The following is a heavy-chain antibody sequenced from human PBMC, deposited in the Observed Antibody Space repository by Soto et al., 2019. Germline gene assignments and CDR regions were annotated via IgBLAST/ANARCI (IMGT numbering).Heavy chain of an antibody. V-gene: IGHV1-2*04. CDR1: GYTFTGYY. Sequence: ASVKVSCKASGYTFTGYYMHWVRQAPGQGLEWMGWINPNSGGTNYAQKFQGWVTMTRDTSISTAYMERSRLRSDDTAVYYCARPYSSSWSDAFDIWGQGTMVTVSS. D-gene: IGHD6-13*01. CDR3: ARPYSSSWSDAFDI. CDR2: INPNSGGT. J-gene: IGHJ3*02.